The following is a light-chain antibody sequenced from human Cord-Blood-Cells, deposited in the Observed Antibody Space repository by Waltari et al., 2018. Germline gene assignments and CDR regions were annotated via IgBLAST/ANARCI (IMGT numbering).Light chain of an antibody. CDR1: SSHIGSNY. CDR3: AAWDDSLSGYV. Sequence: QSVLTQPPSASGTPGQRVTISCAGSSSHIGSNYVYWYQQLPGTAPKLLIYMNIPRPSWVPDRFSGSQSGTSASLAISGLRSEDEADYYCAAWDDSLSGYVFGTGTKVTVL. J-gene: IGLJ1*01. V-gene: IGLV1-47*01. CDR2: MNI.